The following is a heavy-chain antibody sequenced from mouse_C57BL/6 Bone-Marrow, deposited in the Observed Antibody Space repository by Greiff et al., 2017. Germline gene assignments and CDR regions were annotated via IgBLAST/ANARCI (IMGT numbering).Heavy chain of an antibody. J-gene: IGHJ2*01. Sequence: EVHLVESGGGLVKPGGSLKLSCAASGFTFSSYAMSWVRQTPEKRLEWVATISDGGSYTYYPDNVKGRFTISRDNAKNNLYLQMSHLKSEDTAMYYCARRRYGSSYGFDYWGQGTTLTVSS. CDR1: GFTFSSYA. V-gene: IGHV5-4*03. D-gene: IGHD1-1*01. CDR2: ISDGGSYT. CDR3: ARRRYGSSYGFDY.